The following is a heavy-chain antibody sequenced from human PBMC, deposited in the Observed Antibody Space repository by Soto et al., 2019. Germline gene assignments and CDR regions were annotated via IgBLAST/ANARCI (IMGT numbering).Heavy chain of an antibody. V-gene: IGHV3-48*01. Sequence: EVQLVESGGGLVQPGGSLRLSCAASGFTFSRYAMNWIRQAPVKGLEWVSYINHDSRTIYYADSVKGRFTISRDNANNVLSLQMNSLRAEDTAVYYCARDRGYTGYDFAYWGQGTLVTVSS. CDR1: GFTFSRYA. J-gene: IGHJ4*02. CDR3: ARDRGYTGYDFAY. D-gene: IGHD5-12*01. CDR2: INHDSRTI.